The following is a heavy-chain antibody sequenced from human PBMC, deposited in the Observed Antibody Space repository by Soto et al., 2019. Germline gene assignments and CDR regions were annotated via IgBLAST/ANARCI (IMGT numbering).Heavy chain of an antibody. CDR1: GGSISSGDYY. CDR2: IYYSGST. Sequence: QVQLQESGPGLVKPSQTLSLTCTVSGGSISSGDYYWIWIRQPPGKGLEWIGYIYYSGSTYYNPSLHIRVTLSVATSKNQFSLKLSSVTAADTAVYYCASVSGYDSGWFDPWGQGTLVTVSS. V-gene: IGHV4-30-4*01. J-gene: IGHJ5*02. CDR3: ASVSGYDSGWFDP. D-gene: IGHD5-12*01.